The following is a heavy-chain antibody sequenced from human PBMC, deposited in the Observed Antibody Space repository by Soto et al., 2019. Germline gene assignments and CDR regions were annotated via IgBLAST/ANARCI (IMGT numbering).Heavy chain of an antibody. D-gene: IGHD3-22*01. CDR2: TRNKAISYTT. CDR3: ARRVADSQYYYYGMDV. J-gene: IGHJ6*02. V-gene: IGHV3-72*01. CDR1: GFTFTDHY. Sequence: EVQLVESGGGLVQPGGSLRLSCAASGFTFTDHYMDWVRQAPGKGLEWVGRTRNKAISYTTEYAASVKGRFTISRDDSKNSLYLQMNSLKTEDTAVYYCARRVADSQYYYYGMDVWGQGTTVTVSS.